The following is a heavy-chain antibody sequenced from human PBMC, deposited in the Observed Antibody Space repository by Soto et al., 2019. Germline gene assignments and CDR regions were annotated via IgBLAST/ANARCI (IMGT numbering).Heavy chain of an antibody. CDR1: GGSISSVGYS. CDR3: AREGRLHWFES. Sequence: SETLSLTCAVSGGSISSVGYSWGWIRQPPGKGLEWIGEINHSGSTNYNPSLKSRVTISVDTSKNQFSLKLSSVTAADTAVYFCAREGRLHWFESWGQGTLVTVSS. CDR2: INHSGST. J-gene: IGHJ5*01. V-gene: IGHV4-39*07.